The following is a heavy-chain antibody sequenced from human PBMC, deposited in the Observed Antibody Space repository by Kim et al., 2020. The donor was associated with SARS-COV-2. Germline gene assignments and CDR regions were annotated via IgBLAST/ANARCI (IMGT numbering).Heavy chain of an antibody. V-gene: IGHV1-3*01. D-gene: IGHD3-10*01. J-gene: IGHJ4*02. CDR3: ARDYYGSGSYLYY. Sequence: SQKFQGRVTITRDTSASTAYMELSSLRSEDTAVYYCARDYYGSGSYLYYWGQGTLVTVSS.